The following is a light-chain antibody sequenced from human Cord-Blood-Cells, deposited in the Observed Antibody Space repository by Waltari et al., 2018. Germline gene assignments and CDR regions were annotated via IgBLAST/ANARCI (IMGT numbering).Light chain of an antibody. J-gene: IGLJ3*02. CDR2: EGS. V-gene: IGLV2-23*01. CDR1: SSDVGSYNL. Sequence: QSALTQPASVSGSPGQSITISCTGTSSDVGSYNLVSWYQQHPGKAPKLMIYEGSKRPSGVSNRFSGSKSGNTASLTISGLQAEDEADYYCCSYAGSNWVFGGGTKLTVI. CDR3: CSYAGSNWV.